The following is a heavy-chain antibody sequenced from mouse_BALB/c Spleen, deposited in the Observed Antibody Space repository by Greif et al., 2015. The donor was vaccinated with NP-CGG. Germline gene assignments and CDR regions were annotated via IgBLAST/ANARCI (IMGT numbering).Heavy chain of an antibody. CDR1: GFNIKDTY. V-gene: IGHV14-3*02. D-gene: IGHD2-3*01. J-gene: IGHJ1*01. CDR2: IDPANGNT. CDR3: ARAIYDGSYWYFDV. Sequence: VQLQQSGAELVKPGASVKLSCTASGFNIKDTYMHWVKQRPEQGLEWIGRIDPANGNTKYDPKFQGKATITADTSSNTAYLQLSSLTSEDTAVYYCARAIYDGSYWYFDVWGAGTTVTVSS.